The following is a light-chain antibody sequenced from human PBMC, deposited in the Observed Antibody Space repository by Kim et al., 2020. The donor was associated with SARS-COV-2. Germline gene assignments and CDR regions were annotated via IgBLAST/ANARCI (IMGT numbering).Light chain of an antibody. V-gene: IGLV2-14*03. Sequence: QSALTQPASVSGSPGQSITISCTGSSSDVGGYNFVSWYQQHPVKAPKLMIFDVTYRPSWVSNRFSGSKSGNTASLTISGLQAEDEASYFCSSYTSIKTVLFGGGTQLTVL. CDR2: DVT. J-gene: IGLJ2*01. CDR3: SSYTSIKTVL. CDR1: SSDVGGYNF.